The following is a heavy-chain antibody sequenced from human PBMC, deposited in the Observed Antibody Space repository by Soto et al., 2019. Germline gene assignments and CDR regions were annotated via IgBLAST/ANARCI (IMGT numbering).Heavy chain of an antibody. D-gene: IGHD3-10*01. CDR1: GYTFTSYG. V-gene: IGHV1-18*01. CDR2: ISAYNGNT. J-gene: IGHJ4*02. CDR3: ARVGGIPYGSGMYFDY. Sequence: ASVKVSCKASGYTFTSYGISWVRQAPGQGLERMGWISAYNGNTNYAQKLQGRVTMTTDTSTSTAYMELRSLRSDDTALYYCARVGGIPYGSGMYFDYWGQGTLVTVSS.